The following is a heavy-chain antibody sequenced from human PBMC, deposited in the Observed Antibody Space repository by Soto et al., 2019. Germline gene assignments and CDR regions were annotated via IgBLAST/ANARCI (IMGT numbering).Heavy chain of an antibody. V-gene: IGHV4-34*01. CDR3: ARGITGTPRYYFDY. CDR2: INHSGST. D-gene: IGHD1-20*01. J-gene: IGHJ4*02. Sequence: QVQLQQWGAGLLKPSETLSLTCAVYGGSFSGYYWSWIRQPPGKGLEWIGEINHSGSTNYNPSLKSRVTLSVDTSKNQFSLKLSSVTAADTTVYYCARGITGTPRYYFDYWGQGTLVTVSS. CDR1: GGSFSGYY.